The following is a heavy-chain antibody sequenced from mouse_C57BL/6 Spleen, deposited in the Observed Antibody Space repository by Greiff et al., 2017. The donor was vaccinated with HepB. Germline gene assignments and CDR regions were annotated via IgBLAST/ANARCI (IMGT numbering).Heavy chain of an antibody. CDR2: IYPGSGST. Sequence: VQLQQPGAELVKPGASVKMSCKASGYTFTSYWITWVKQRPGQGLEWIGDIYPGSGSTNYNEKFKSKATLTVDTSSSTAYMQLSSLTSEDSAVYYCARSGEHYYGLDYWGQGTTLTVSS. D-gene: IGHD1-1*01. CDR3: ARSGEHYYGLDY. CDR1: GYTFTSYW. V-gene: IGHV1-55*01. J-gene: IGHJ2*01.